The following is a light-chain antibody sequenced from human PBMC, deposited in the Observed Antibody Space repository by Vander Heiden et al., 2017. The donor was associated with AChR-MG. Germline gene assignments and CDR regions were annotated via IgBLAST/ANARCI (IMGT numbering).Light chain of an antibody. CDR3: CSYAGSYTLV. CDR2: DVS. V-gene: IGLV2-11*01. J-gene: IGLJ2*01. CDR1: SSDVGGYNY. Sequence: QPALPQPPSVSGSPGQSVTISCTGTSSDVGGYNYVSWYQQHPGKAPKLIIYDVSERPSGVPDRFSGSKSGNTASLTISGLQAEDEADYYCCSYAGSYTLVFGGGTKLTVL.